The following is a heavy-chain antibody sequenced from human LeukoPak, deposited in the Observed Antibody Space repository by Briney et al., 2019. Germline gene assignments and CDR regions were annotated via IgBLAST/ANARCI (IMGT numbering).Heavy chain of an antibody. Sequence: SETLSLTCTVSGYSISSGYYWGWIRQPPGKGLEWIGTIYHSGTTFYNPSLQSRVTVSLDTSKNQFSLKLSSVTAADTAVYYCAREVRSAWASFDPWGQGTLVTVSS. CDR3: AREVRSAWASFDP. V-gene: IGHV4-38-2*02. D-gene: IGHD1-26*01. CDR2: IYHSGTT. J-gene: IGHJ5*02. CDR1: GYSISSGYY.